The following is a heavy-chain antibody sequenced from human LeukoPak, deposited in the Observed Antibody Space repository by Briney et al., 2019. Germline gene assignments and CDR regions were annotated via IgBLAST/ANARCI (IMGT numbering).Heavy chain of an antibody. Sequence: SETLSLTCTVSGXSISSYYGSWIRQPPGKRLEWIGCISDSGSTNYNPSLKSRVTISVDTSKSQFSLKLSSVTAADTAVYYCARGRLLEWFDSWGQGTLVSVSS. CDR3: ARGRLLEWFDS. V-gene: IGHV4-59*01. CDR1: GXSISSYY. J-gene: IGHJ5*02. D-gene: IGHD3-3*01. CDR2: ISDSGST.